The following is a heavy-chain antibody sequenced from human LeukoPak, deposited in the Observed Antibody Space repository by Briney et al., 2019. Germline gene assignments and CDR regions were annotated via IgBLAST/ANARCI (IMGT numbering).Heavy chain of an antibody. J-gene: IGHJ3*02. D-gene: IGHD2-21*02. V-gene: IGHV3-30-3*01. CDR3: VRERVTGTGIVSAFTI. CDR2: ISYDGTNK. CDR1: GFTFSSYD. Sequence: PGRSLRLSCAASGFTFSSYDLHWVRQAPGKGLEWVALISYDGTNKYYADSVKGRFTLSRDNSKDTAILQMNSLRPEDTAIYYCVRERVTGTGIVSAFTIWGQGTLVTVSS.